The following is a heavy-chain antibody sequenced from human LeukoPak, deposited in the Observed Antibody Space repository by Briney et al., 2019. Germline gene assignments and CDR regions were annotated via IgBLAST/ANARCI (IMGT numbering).Heavy chain of an antibody. J-gene: IGHJ4*02. CDR1: GFTVSSNH. V-gene: IGHV3-53*01. Sequence: PGGSLRLSCAASGFTVSSNHMSWVRQAPGKGLEWVSLIYSGGTTYYADSVKGRFTISRDNSKNTMYLQMSSLRAEDTALYYCAKAQAGGFNYGPFDYWGQGSLVTVSS. CDR3: AKAQAGGFNYGPFDY. D-gene: IGHD5-18*01. CDR2: IYSGGTT.